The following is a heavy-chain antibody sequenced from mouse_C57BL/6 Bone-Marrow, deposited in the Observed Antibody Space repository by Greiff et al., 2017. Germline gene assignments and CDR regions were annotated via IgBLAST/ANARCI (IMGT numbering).Heavy chain of an antibody. V-gene: IGHV3-6*01. Sequence: DVQLVESGPGLVKPSQSLSLTCSVTGYSITSGYYWNWIRQFPGNKLEWMGYISYDGSNNYNPSLKNRISITRDTSKNQFFLKLNSVTTEDTATYYCARDEGYHAMDYWGQGTSVTVSS. CDR2: ISYDGSN. J-gene: IGHJ4*01. CDR1: GYSITSGYY. CDR3: ARDEGYHAMDY.